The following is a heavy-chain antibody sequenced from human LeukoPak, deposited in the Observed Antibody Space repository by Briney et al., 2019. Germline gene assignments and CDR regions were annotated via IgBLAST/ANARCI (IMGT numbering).Heavy chain of an antibody. CDR3: ARDQRGIAAAEALDP. J-gene: IGHJ5*02. Sequence: ASVKVSCKTSGYIFTSFGITWVRQAPGQGLEWMGWISTYNGNTNYAQNLQGRVTMTTDTSTSTAYMELRSLRSDDTAVYYCARDQRGIAAAEALDPWGQGTLVTVSS. D-gene: IGHD6-13*01. V-gene: IGHV1-18*01. CDR1: GYIFTSFG. CDR2: ISTYNGNT.